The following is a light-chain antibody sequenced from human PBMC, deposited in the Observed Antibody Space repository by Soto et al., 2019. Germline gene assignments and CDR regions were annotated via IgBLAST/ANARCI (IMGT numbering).Light chain of an antibody. Sequence: QSALTQPSSASGSPGQSVTISCTGTSSDVGSYNYVTWYQHHPGKAPKLMIYEVSNRPSGVPDRFSGSKSGNTASLTVSGLQAEDEADYYCSSYAGNYNVIFGGGTKLTVL. CDR1: SSDVGSYNY. J-gene: IGLJ2*01. CDR3: SSYAGNYNVI. V-gene: IGLV2-8*01. CDR2: EVS.